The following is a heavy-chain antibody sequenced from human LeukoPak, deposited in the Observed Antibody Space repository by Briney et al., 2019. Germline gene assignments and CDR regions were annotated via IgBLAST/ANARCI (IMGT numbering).Heavy chain of an antibody. Sequence: GGSLRLSCAASGFTFDDYAMHWVRQAPGKGLEWVSLISGDGGSTYYADSVKGRFTISRDNSKNSLYLQMNSLRTEDTALYYRAKDIVKGDFWSGSFDYWGQGTLVTVSS. V-gene: IGHV3-43*02. D-gene: IGHD3-3*01. CDR3: AKDIVKGDFWSGSFDY. J-gene: IGHJ4*02. CDR1: GFTFDDYA. CDR2: ISGDGGST.